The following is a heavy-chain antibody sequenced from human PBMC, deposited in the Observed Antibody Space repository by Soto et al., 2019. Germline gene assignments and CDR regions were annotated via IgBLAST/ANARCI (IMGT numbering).Heavy chain of an antibody. D-gene: IGHD2-8*01. CDR2: IYYSGST. Sequence: QVQLQESGPGLVKPSQTLSLTCTVSGGSISSGDYYWSWIRQPPGKGLEWIGYIYYSGSTYYNPSLXXXVTIAVGAAKXXFXRXXSSGTAAGTAVYYCARDRAEIVLVVYDYYYYGMGVWGQGTTVTVSS. CDR1: GGSISSGDYY. CDR3: ARDRAEIVLVVYDYYYYGMGV. V-gene: IGHV4-30-4*01. J-gene: IGHJ6*02.